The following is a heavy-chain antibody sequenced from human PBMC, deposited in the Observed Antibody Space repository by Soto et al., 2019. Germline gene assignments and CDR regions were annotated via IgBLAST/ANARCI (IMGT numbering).Heavy chain of an antibody. V-gene: IGHV4-34*01. D-gene: IGHD6-13*01. Sequence: SETLSLTCAVYGGSFSGYYWSWIRQPPGKGLEWIGEINHSGSTNYNPSLKSRVTISVDTSKNQFSLKLSSVTAADTAVYYCARQYSSSWYLYFQHWGQGTLVTAPQ. CDR2: INHSGST. CDR3: ARQYSSSWYLYFQH. CDR1: GGSFSGYY. J-gene: IGHJ1*01.